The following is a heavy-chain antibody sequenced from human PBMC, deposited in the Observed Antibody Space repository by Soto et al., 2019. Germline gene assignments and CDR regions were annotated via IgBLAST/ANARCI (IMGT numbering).Heavy chain of an antibody. CDR2: IIPMFDTV. D-gene: IGHD3-16*01. V-gene: IGHV1-69*13. CDR1: GGAFDNYA. Sequence: SVKVSCKASGGAFDNYAVSWVRQAPGQGLEWMGGIIPMFDTVNYAQRFQGRLTIAADESTSTAYMELTSLTSADTAIYFSARGLRTFNYGMDVWGHVTKFPVS. CDR3: ARGLRTFNYGMDV. J-gene: IGHJ6*02.